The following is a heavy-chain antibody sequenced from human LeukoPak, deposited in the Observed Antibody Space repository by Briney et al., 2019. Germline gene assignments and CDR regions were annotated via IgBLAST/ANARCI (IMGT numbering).Heavy chain of an antibody. CDR3: AELGITMIGGV. V-gene: IGHV3-48*03. CDR2: ISSSGSTI. Sequence: GGSLRLSCAASGFTYSSYEMNWVRQAPGKGLEWVSYISSSGSTIYYADSVKGRFTISRDNAKNSLYLQMNSLRAEDTAVYYCAELGITMIGGVWGKGTTVTISS. CDR1: GFTYSSYE. J-gene: IGHJ6*04. D-gene: IGHD3-10*02.